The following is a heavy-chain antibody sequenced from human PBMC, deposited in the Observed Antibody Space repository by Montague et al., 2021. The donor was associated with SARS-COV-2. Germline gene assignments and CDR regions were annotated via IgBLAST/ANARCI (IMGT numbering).Heavy chain of an antibody. D-gene: IGHD2-2*01. Sequence: TLSLTCTVSGGSISSGGYYWCCRRQHPGKVLERIGNIHYSGSTYYNPPIRSRTTISVDTSKNWFSLKLGAVTAADTCMYYCGSAGVVVPTTRNWFDPWGQGTLVTVSS. J-gene: IGHJ5*02. V-gene: IGHV4-31*03. CDR2: IHYSGST. CDR1: GGSISSGGYY. CDR3: GSAGVVVPTTRNWFDP.